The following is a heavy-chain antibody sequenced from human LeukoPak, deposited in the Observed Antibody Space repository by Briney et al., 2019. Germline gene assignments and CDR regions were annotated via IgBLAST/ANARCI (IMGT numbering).Heavy chain of an antibody. CDR1: GDSISSRNYY. Sequence: SETLSLTCTVSGDSISSRNYYWGWIRQPPGKGLEWIGSMSYSGSSDYNPSLKSRVSISLDPSKNHFSLKVNSVTAADTAVYFCAREAPHPIYFYYYVDVWGKGTTVTVSS. J-gene: IGHJ6*03. D-gene: IGHD3-9*01. CDR3: AREAPHPIYFYYYVDV. V-gene: IGHV4-39*07. CDR2: MSYSGSS.